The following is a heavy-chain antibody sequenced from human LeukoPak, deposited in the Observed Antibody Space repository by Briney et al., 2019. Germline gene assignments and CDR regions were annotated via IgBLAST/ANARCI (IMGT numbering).Heavy chain of an antibody. Sequence: SVKVSCKASGGTFSSYAISWVRQAPGQGLEWMGGIIPIFGTANYAQKFQGRVTITADESTSTAYMELSSLRSEDTAVYYCARDAVGYCSGGSCSPIWGQGTLVTVSS. CDR2: IIPIFGTA. D-gene: IGHD2-15*01. V-gene: IGHV1-69*13. CDR1: GGTFSSYA. J-gene: IGHJ4*02. CDR3: ARDAVGYCSGGSCSPI.